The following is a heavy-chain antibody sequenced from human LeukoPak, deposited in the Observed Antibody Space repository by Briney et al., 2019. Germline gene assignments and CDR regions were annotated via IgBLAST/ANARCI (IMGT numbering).Heavy chain of an antibody. CDR2: IYTSGST. D-gene: IGHD3-22*01. J-gene: IGHJ4*02. CDR1: GGSISIYY. Sequence: PSETLSLTCTVYGGSISIYYWSWIRQPAGKGLEWIGRIYTSGSTNYNPSLKSRVTMSVDTSKNQFSLKLSSVTAADTAVYYCARGDYYYDSRRFDYWGQGTLVTVSS. CDR3: ARGDYYYDSRRFDY. V-gene: IGHV4-4*07.